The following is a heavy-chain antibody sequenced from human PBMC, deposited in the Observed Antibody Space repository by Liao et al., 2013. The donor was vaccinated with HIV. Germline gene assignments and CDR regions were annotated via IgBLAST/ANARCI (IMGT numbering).Heavy chain of an antibody. D-gene: IGHD4-17*01. J-gene: IGHJ4*02. CDR3: ARGPTVWGIYQFDY. V-gene: IGHV4-34*01. CDR1: GTSFRGYY. Sequence: QVQLQQWGAGLLKPAETLSLTCAADGTSFRGYYWGWIRQAPGKGLEWLGEVTHSGSTNYNPSLKSRVTISVDTSKNQFSLKLSSVTAADTALYYCARGPTVWGIYQFDYWGQGTLVTVSS. CDR2: VTHSGST.